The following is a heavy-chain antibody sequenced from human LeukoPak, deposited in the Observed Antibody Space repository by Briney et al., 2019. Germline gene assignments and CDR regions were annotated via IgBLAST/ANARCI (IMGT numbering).Heavy chain of an antibody. CDR1: GGFISSTNW. CDR2: VHLSGRT. Sequence: PSETLSLTCGVSGGFISSTNWWTWVRQPPGEGLEWIGEVHLSGRTDYNPSLESRVTMSVDMSENTISLKLTSVTAADTAVYYCAREGGPYLPLDYSGQGTLVTV. V-gene: IGHV4-4*02. J-gene: IGHJ4*02. CDR3: AREGGPYLPLDY.